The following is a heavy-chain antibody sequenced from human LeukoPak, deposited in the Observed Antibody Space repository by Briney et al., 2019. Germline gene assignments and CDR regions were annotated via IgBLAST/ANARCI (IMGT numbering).Heavy chain of an antibody. CDR1: GYSFNPYW. D-gene: IGHD3-22*01. Sequence: GESLKISCQASGYSFNPYWIGWVRQMPGKGLEWMGNIYPADSDTRYSPSFQGQITISADKSIVTAYLQWNSLQASDTAMYYCARHIGYSYDSSRYSDAFDIWGQGTMVTVS. V-gene: IGHV5-51*01. CDR3: ARHIGYSYDSSRYSDAFDI. J-gene: IGHJ3*02. CDR2: IYPADSDT.